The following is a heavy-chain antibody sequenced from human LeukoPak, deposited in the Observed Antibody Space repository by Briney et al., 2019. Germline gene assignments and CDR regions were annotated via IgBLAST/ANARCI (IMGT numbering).Heavy chain of an antibody. V-gene: IGHV4-34*01. CDR2: INHSGST. D-gene: IGHD6-13*01. Sequence: SETLSLTCAVYGGSFSGYFWSWIRQPPGKGLEWIGEINHSGSTNYNPSLKSRVTISVDTSKNQFSLTLSSVTAAATAVYYCARVGVAAADPYYFDYWGQGTLVTVSS. J-gene: IGHJ4*02. CDR1: GGSFSGYF. CDR3: ARVGVAAADPYYFDY.